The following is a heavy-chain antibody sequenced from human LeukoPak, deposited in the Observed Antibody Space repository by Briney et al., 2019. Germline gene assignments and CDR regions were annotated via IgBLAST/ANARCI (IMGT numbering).Heavy chain of an antibody. D-gene: IGHD2-2*01. J-gene: IGHJ4*02. CDR2: ISYDGSNK. V-gene: IGHV3-30-3*01. CDR3: ARDRLRSSTSCYYNY. CDR1: GFTFSSYA. Sequence: QTGRSLRLSCAASGFTFSSYAKHWVRQAPGKGLEWVAVISYDGSNKYYADSVKGRFTISRDNSKNTLYLQMNSLRAEDTAVYYCARDRLRSSTSCYYNYWGQGTLVTVSS.